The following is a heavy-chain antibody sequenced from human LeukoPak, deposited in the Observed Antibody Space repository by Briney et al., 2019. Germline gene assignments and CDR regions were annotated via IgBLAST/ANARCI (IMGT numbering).Heavy chain of an antibody. D-gene: IGHD3-22*01. Sequence: GASVKVSCKASGYTFTSYGISWVRQAPGQGLEWMGWISAYNGNTNYAQKLQGRVTMTTDTSTSIAYMELRSLRSDDTAVYYCASDPYDSSGYYRIHLDYWGQGTLVTVSS. J-gene: IGHJ4*02. V-gene: IGHV1-18*01. CDR3: ASDPYDSSGYYRIHLDY. CDR2: ISAYNGNT. CDR1: GYTFTSYG.